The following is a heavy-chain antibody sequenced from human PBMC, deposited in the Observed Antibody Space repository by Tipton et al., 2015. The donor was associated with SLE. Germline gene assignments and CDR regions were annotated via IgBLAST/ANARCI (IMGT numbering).Heavy chain of an antibody. J-gene: IGHJ6*02. D-gene: IGHD3-10*01. V-gene: IGHV1-8*01. Sequence: QLVQSGAEVKRPGATVRVSCKASGYTFAIFDIHWVRQAPGQGLEWMGWVNPNSGNTAYAQKFQGRVTMTRDTSTSTAYMELSSLRSDDTAVYYCAREVYSGSYYYYYGMDVWGQGTTVTISS. CDR1: GYTFAIFD. CDR2: VNPNSGNT. CDR3: AREVYSGSYYYYYGMDV.